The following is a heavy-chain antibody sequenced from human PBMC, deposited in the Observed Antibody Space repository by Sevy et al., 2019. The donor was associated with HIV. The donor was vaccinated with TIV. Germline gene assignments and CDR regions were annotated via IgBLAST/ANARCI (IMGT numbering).Heavy chain of an antibody. V-gene: IGHV1-2*06. CDR3: ARDLAGTAEAYFDL. Sequence: ASVKVSCKTSGHTVTGYFIHWVRQAPGQGLEWMGRISPNSDGTKYAQNFQGRVTMTRDTSISTAYMELSRLRSDDTAFYYCARDLAGTAEAYFDLWGRGTLVTVSS. D-gene: IGHD6-19*01. CDR1: GHTVTGYF. J-gene: IGHJ2*01. CDR2: ISPNSDGT.